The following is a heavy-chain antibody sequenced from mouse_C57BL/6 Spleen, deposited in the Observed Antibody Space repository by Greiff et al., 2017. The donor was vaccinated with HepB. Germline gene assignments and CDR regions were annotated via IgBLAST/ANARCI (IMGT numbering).Heavy chain of an antibody. CDR2: IYPGDGDT. J-gene: IGHJ2*01. CDR3: ARGDYHGSSLGY. Sequence: VQGVEPGPELVKPGASVKISCKASGYAFSSYWMNWVKQRPGQGLEWIGRIYPGDGDTNYNGKFKGKATLTADKSSSTAYMQLSSLTSEDSAVYFCARGDYHGSSLGYWGQGTTVTVSS. D-gene: IGHD1-1*01. CDR1: GYAFSSYW. V-gene: IGHV1-82*01.